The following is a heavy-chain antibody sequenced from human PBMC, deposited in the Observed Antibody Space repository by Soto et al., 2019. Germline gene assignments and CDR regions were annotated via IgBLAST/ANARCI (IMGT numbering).Heavy chain of an antibody. J-gene: IGHJ4*02. D-gene: IGHD2-21*02. CDR1: GGTFSNYA. Sequence: QVQLVQSGAEVKKPGSSVKVSCKASGGTFSNYAISWVRQAPGQGLEWMGGIIPVFDTRNYAQEFQDRLTITADESTTTAYMELSSLRSEDTAVYYCARDVSSTVVTPGYWGQGTLVIVSS. V-gene: IGHV1-69*01. CDR2: IIPVFDTR. CDR3: ARDVSSTVVTPGY.